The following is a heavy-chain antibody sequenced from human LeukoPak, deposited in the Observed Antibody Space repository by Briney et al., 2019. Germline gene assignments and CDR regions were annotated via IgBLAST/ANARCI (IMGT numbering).Heavy chain of an antibody. CDR3: ARVMRYCGGDCQTFDY. CDR1: GGSISSSNW. V-gene: IGHV4-4*02. Sequence: PSETLSLTCAVSGGSISSSNWWSWVRQPPGKGLEWIGEIYHSGSTYYNPSLKSRVTISVDTSKNQFSLKLSSVTAADTAVYYCARVMRYCGGDCQTFDYWGQGTLVTVSS. D-gene: IGHD2-21*02. CDR2: IYHSGST. J-gene: IGHJ4*02.